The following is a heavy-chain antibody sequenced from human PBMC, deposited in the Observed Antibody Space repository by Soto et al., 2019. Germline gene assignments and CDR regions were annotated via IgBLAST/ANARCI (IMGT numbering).Heavy chain of an antibody. V-gene: IGHV3-33*01. CDR2: IWYDGSYQ. CDR1: GFTFSDFG. D-gene: IGHD3-16*01. CDR3: ARDRLITYGAKIAPDH. J-gene: IGHJ5*02. Sequence: VQLVESGGGVIQPGRSLRLSCKASGFTFSDFGMHWVRQAPGKGLEWVSAIWYDGSYQYYADPVRGRFTTSRDNSNNTLFLQMNSLRVEDTAVYYCARDRLITYGAKIAPDHWGQGALVTVSS.